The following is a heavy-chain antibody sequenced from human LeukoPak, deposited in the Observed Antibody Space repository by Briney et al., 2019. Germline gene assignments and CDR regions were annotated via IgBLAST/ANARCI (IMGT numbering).Heavy chain of an antibody. CDR3: ARDNLYSVGSYGFDY. D-gene: IGHD1-26*01. Sequence: GGSLSLSCAASGFILSSCWMTWVRQAPGKGREGVANINREGREKNYVDSVNGRFIISRDNAQKSLYLKMNSLGVEDTAVYYCARDNLYSVGSYGFDYWGQGTLVTVPS. CDR2: INREGREK. J-gene: IGHJ4*02. CDR1: GFILSSCW. V-gene: IGHV3-7*01.